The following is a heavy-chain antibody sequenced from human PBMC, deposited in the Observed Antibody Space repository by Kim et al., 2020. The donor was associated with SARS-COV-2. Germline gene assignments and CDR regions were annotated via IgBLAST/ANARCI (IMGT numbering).Heavy chain of an antibody. D-gene: IGHD4-17*01. V-gene: IGHV3-48*02. CDR3: APTVTKDPYYFDY. J-gene: IGHJ4*02. CDR2: ISSSSTI. Sequence: GGSLRLSCAASGFTFSSYSMNWVRQAPGKGLEWVSYISSSSTIYYADSVKGRFTISRDNAKNSLYLQMNSLRDEDTAVYYCAPTVTKDPYYFDYWGQGTLVTVSS. CDR1: GFTFSSYS.